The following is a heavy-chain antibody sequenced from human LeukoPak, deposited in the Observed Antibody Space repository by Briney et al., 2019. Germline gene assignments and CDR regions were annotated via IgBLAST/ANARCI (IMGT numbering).Heavy chain of an antibody. V-gene: IGHV4-59*02. D-gene: IGHD1-26*01. CDR3: ARDLVGATGDFDY. CDR2: MYYTGST. CDR1: GDSVSSYY. J-gene: IGHJ4*02. Sequence: SETLSLTCTVSGDSVSSYYWRWIRQPPPKGLEWIGYMYYTGSTNYNPSLKSRVTISIDTSKNQFSLKVASVTAADTAVYYCARDLVGATGDFDYWGQGTLVTVSS.